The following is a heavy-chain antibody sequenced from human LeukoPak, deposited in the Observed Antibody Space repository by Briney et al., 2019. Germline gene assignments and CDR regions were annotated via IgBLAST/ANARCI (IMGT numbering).Heavy chain of an antibody. CDR3: AREEEYSSGSDY. V-gene: IGHV1-2*02. CDR1: GYTFTGYY. J-gene: IGHJ4*02. D-gene: IGHD3-22*01. CDR2: INPNSGGT. Sequence: ASVKVSCKASGYTFTGYYMHWVRQAPGQGLEWMGWINPNSGGTNYAQKFQGRVTMTRDTSISTAYMELSRLRSDDTAVYYCAREEEYSSGSDYWGQGTLVTVSS.